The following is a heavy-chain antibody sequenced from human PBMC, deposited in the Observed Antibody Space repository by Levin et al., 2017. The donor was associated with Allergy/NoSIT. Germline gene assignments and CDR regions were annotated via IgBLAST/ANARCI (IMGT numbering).Heavy chain of an antibody. CDR3: TTEVEAAGLYYFDY. D-gene: IGHD6-13*01. J-gene: IGHJ4*02. CDR2: IKSKTDGGTT. Sequence: GGSLRLSCAASGFTFSNAWMSWVRQAPGKGLEWVGRIKSKTDGGTTDYAAPVKGRFTISRDDSKNTLYLQMNSLKTEDTAVYYCTTEVEAAGLYYFDYWGQGTLVTVSS. V-gene: IGHV3-15*01. CDR1: GFTFSNAW.